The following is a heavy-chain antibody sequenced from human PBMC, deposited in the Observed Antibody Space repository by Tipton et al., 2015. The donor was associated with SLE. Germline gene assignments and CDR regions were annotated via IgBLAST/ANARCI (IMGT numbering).Heavy chain of an antibody. Sequence: GFLRLSCAASGFTSSNYAMSWVRQAPGKGLEGVSAISSDTATYYADSVKGRFTISRDDSKNTLYLQMNSLRAEDTAVYYCAKLSGTVPVDYWGRGTLVTVSS. CDR1: GFTSSNYA. J-gene: IGHJ4*02. V-gene: IGHV3-23*01. CDR3: AKLSGTVPVDY. CDR2: ISSDTAT. D-gene: IGHD1-14*01.